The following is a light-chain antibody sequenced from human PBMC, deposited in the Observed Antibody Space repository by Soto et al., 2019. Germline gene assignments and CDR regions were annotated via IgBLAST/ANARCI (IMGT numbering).Light chain of an antibody. J-gene: IGLJ1*01. CDR3: SSYTSSSTLAYV. CDR1: SSDVGGYNY. CDR2: EVS. Sequence: QSVLTQPASVSGSPGQSITISCTGTSSDVGGYNYVSWYQQHPGKAPKLMIYEVSNRPSGVSNRFSGSKSGNTASLTISGLQAEDEADYHCSSYTSSSTLAYVFGTGTKLTVL. V-gene: IGLV2-14*01.